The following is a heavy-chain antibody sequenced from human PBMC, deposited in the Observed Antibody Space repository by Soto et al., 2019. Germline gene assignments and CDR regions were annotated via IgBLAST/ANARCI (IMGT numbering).Heavy chain of an antibody. CDR1: GFTFSTYA. J-gene: IGHJ4*02. V-gene: IGHV3-23*01. CDR2: ISASGVST. CDR3: AKVGFPYSYGYLFYY. D-gene: IGHD5-18*01. Sequence: EVQLLESGGGLVQPGGSLRLSCAASGFTFSTYAMTWVRQAPGKGQEWVSAISASGVSTYYADSVKGRFTISRDNSKNTLYLQMNSLRVEDTAVYYCAKVGFPYSYGYLFYYWGQGTLVTVSS.